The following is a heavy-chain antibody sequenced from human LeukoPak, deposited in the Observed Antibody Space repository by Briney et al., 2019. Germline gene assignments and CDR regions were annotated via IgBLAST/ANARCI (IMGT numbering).Heavy chain of an antibody. D-gene: IGHD3-3*01. J-gene: IGHJ4*02. CDR2: ISSSSSTI. Sequence: GGSLRLSCAASGFTFSSYSMNWVRQAPGKGLEWVSYISSSSSTIYYADSVKGRFTISRDNAKNSLYLQMNGLRDEDTAVYYCARGGTYYDFWSGYYLDYWGQGTLVTVSS. CDR3: ARGGTYYDFWSGYYLDY. CDR1: GFTFSSYS. V-gene: IGHV3-48*02.